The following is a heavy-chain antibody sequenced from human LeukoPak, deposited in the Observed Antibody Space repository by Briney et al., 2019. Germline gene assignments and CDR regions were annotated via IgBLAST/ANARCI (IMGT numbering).Heavy chain of an antibody. Sequence: SETLSLTCAVSSASVTSLHWAWIWQPAGKRLEWVGRVHFSGSTNYNPSLRGRVAISLDKSKNELSLTLNSVSAADTAVYYCVRDDSSRDDSGGYHFWGRGVLVTVSS. CDR2: VHFSGST. J-gene: IGHJ4*02. CDR1: SASVTSLH. D-gene: IGHD3-22*01. CDR3: VRDDSSRDDSGGYHF. V-gene: IGHV4-4*07.